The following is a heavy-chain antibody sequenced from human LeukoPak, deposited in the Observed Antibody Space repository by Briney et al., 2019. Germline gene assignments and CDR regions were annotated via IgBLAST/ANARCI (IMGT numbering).Heavy chain of an antibody. V-gene: IGHV3-23*01. CDR3: AKVPYYYDSRGGIGWFDP. J-gene: IGHJ5*02. CDR1: GFTFSSYA. CDR2: ISGSGGST. Sequence: GGSLRLSCAASGFTFSSYAMSWVRQAPGKGLEWVSAISGSGGSTYYADSVKGRFTISRDNSKNTLYLQMNSLRAEDTAVYYCAKVPYYYDSRGGIGWFDPWGQGTLVTVSS. D-gene: IGHD3-22*01.